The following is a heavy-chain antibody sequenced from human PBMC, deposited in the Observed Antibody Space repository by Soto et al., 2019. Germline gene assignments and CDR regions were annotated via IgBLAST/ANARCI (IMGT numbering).Heavy chain of an antibody. D-gene: IGHD2-8*01. J-gene: IGHJ1*01. CDR1: GFTFRKFW. CDR3: AIQDCTNDVCLEAAVTVGGALES. CDR2: ISSDGTTT. Sequence: EVQLVQSGGGLAQPGKSLRLSCAASGFTFRKFWMHWVRQVPGKGPVWVSYISSDGTTTGYADSVKGRFTISRDNAKDTLYLHMDSLRAEDTAVYYCAIQDCTNDVCLEAAVTVGGALESWGQGTLVTVSS. V-gene: IGHV3-74*01.